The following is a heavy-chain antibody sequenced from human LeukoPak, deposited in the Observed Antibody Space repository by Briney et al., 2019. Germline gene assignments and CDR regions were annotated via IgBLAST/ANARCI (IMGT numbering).Heavy chain of an antibody. V-gene: IGHV3-11*01. D-gene: IGHD4-17*01. Sequence: GGSLRLSCAASGFTFSDYYMSWIRQAPGKGLEWVSYISSSGSTIYYADSVKGRFTISRDSAKNSLYLQMNSLRAEDTAVYYCARTVSRNWFDPWGQGTLVTVSS. CDR2: ISSSGSTI. CDR3: ARTVSRNWFDP. CDR1: GFTFSDYY. J-gene: IGHJ5*02.